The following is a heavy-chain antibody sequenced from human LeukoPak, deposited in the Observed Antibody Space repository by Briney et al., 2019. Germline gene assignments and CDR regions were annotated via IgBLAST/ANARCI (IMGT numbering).Heavy chain of an antibody. J-gene: IGHJ1*01. CDR1: GGSISSGSYY. D-gene: IGHD2-2*01. Sequence: SETLSLTCTVSGGSISSGSYYWSWIRQPAGKGLEWIGSIYHSGSTYYNPSLKSRVTISVDTSKNQFSLKLSSVTAADTAVYYCARHWAPCPADFAEYFQHWGQGTLVTVSS. CDR3: ARHWAPCPADFAEYFQH. CDR2: IYHSGST. V-gene: IGHV4-39*01.